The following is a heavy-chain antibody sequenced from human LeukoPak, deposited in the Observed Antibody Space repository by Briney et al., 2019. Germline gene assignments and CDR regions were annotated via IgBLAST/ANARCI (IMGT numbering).Heavy chain of an antibody. CDR3: ARDLSSYGSGSYKDY. J-gene: IGHJ4*02. CDR2: INPNSGGT. V-gene: IGHV1-2*02. CDR1: GYTFTGYY. D-gene: IGHD3-10*01. Sequence: ASVKVSCKASGYTFTGYYMHWVRQAPGQGLEWMGWINPNSGGTNYAQKFQGRVTMTRDTSISTAYMELSRLRSDDTAVCYCARDLSSYGSGSYKDYWGQGTLVTVSS.